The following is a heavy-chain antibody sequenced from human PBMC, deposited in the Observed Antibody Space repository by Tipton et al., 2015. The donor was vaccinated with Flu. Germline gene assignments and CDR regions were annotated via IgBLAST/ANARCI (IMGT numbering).Heavy chain of an antibody. V-gene: IGHV4-39*01. Sequence: TLSLTCTVSGGSISSSSYYWGWIRQPPGKGLEWIGSIYYSGSTYYNPSLKSRVTISVDTSKNQFSLKLSSVTAADTAVYYCARLPYYDFWSGLRNYYYGMDVWGQGTTVTVSS. CDR3: ARLPYYDFWSGLRNYYYGMDV. CDR2: IYYSGST. J-gene: IGHJ6*02. D-gene: IGHD3-3*01. CDR1: GGSISSSSYY.